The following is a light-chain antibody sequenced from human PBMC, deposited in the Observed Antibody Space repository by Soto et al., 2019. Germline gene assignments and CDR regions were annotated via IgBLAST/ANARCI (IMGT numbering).Light chain of an antibody. CDR1: QSVRSNF. CDR2: DAY. J-gene: IGKJ2*01. V-gene: IGKV3-20*01. CDR3: QQYAGSPRT. Sequence: EIVLTQSPGTLSLSPGDTATLSCRASQSVRSNFLAWYQHKPGQAPRLLIHDAYSPATGIPDRFSGSGSDRDFTLTISRLEPEDFAVYYCQQYAGSPRTFGQGTKLEIK.